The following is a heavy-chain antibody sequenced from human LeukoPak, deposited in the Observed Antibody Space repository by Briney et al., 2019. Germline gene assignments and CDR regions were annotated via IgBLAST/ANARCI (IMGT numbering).Heavy chain of an antibody. J-gene: IGHJ5*02. V-gene: IGHV1-8*01. CDR3: ARDLNPGIAAAGSWFDP. Sequence: ASVKVSCKASGYTFTSYDINWVRQATGQGLEWMGWMNPNSGNTGYAQKFQGRVIMTRNTSTSTAYMELSSLRSEDTAVYYCARDLNPGIAAAGSWFDPWGQGTLVTVSS. CDR2: MNPNSGNT. D-gene: IGHD6-13*01. CDR1: GYTFTSYD.